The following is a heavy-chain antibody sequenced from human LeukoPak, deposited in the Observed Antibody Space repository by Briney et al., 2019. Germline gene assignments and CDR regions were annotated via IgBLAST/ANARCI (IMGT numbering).Heavy chain of an antibody. V-gene: IGHV1-69*05. J-gene: IGHJ3*02. CDR3: ARGWCGGDCYLAFDI. CDR1: GGTSSSYA. CDR2: IIPIFGTA. Sequence: ASVKVSCKASGGTSSSYAISWVRQAPGQGLEWMGGIIPIFGTANYAQKFQGRVTITTDESTSTAYMELSSLRSEDTAVYYCARGWCGGDCYLAFDIWGQGTMVTVSS. D-gene: IGHD2-21*02.